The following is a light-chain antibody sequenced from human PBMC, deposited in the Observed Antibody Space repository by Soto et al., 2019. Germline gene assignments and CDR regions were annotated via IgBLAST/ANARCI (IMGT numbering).Light chain of an antibody. CDR1: QSISSY. CDR3: QQSYSNPLT. CDR2: AAS. Sequence: DIEMTQSPSSLSASVGDRVTITCRASQSISSYLNWYQQKPGKAPKLLIYAASSSQSGVPSRLSGSGYGTDFTLTISSMQNEDFETYYCQQSYSNPLTFGGGTKVDIK. J-gene: IGKJ4*01. V-gene: IGKV1-39*01.